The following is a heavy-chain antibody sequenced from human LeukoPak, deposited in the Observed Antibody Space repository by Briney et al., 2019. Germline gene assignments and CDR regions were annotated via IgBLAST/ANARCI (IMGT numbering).Heavy chain of an antibody. CDR1: GYTFSSYA. J-gene: IGHJ4*02. CDR2: INAGNGNT. V-gene: IGHV1-3*01. D-gene: IGHD2-15*01. CDR3: AVGYCSGGSCYVFDY. Sequence: ASVKVSCKASGYTFSSYAMQWVCQAPGQRLEWMGWINAGNGNTKYSQKFQGRVTITRDTSASTAYMELSSLRSEDTAVYYCAVGYCSGGSCYVFDYWGQGTLVTVSS.